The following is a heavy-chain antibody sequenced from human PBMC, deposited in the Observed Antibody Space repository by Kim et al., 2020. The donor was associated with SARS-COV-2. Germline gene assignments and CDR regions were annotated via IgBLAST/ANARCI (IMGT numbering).Heavy chain of an antibody. V-gene: IGHV1-18*01. CDR2: ISAYNGNT. Sequence: ASVKVSCKASGYTFTSYGISWVRQAPGQGLEWMGWISAYNGNTNYAQKLQGRVTMTTDTSTSTAYMELRSLRSDDTAVYYCAREAGEYYYYYGMDVWGQGTTVTVSS. D-gene: IGHD3-16*01. CDR1: GYTFTSYG. CDR3: AREAGEYYYYYGMDV. J-gene: IGHJ6*02.